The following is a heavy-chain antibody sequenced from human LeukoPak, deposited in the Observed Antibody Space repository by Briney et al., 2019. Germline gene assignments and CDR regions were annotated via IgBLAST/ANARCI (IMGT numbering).Heavy chain of an antibody. J-gene: IGHJ4*02. CDR2: IYYSGSN. CDR1: GGSISSYY. V-gene: IGHV4-59*01. CDR3: ARGSRELYYFDY. Sequence: SETLSLTCTVSGGSISSYYWSWIRQPPGKGLEWIGYIYYSGSNKYNPSLKSRVTISVDASKTQFSLKLNSVTAADTAVYYCARGSRELYYFDYWGQGTLVTVSS. D-gene: IGHD1-7*01.